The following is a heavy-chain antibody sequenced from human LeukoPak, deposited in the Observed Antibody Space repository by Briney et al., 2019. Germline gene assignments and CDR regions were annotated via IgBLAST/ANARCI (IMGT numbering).Heavy chain of an antibody. CDR2: IYYSGST. Sequence: PSETLSLTCTVSGGSLSSYYWSWVRQPPGKGLEGIGYIYYSGSTNYNPSLKSRVTISVDTSKNQFSLKLSSVTAADTAVYYCARGLYYYGSGSFDYWGQGTLVTVSS. CDR1: GGSLSSYY. CDR3: ARGLYYYGSGSFDY. V-gene: IGHV4-59*12. J-gene: IGHJ4*02. D-gene: IGHD3-10*01.